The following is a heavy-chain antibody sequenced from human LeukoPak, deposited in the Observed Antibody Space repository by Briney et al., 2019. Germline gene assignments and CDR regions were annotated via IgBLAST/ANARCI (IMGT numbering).Heavy chain of an antibody. Sequence: PGRSLRLSCAASGFTFSSYGMHWVRQAPGKGLEWVAVISYDGSNKYYADSVKGRFTISRDNPKNTLYLQMNSLRAEDTAVYYCARDSGSYYFDYWGQGTLVTVSS. CDR1: GFTFSSYG. V-gene: IGHV3-30*03. CDR3: ARDSGSYYFDY. J-gene: IGHJ4*02. D-gene: IGHD1-26*01. CDR2: ISYDGSNK.